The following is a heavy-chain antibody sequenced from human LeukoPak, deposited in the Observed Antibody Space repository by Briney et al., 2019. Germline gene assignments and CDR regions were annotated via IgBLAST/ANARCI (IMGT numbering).Heavy chain of an antibody. CDR1: GGSISSGSYF. Sequence: PSQTLSLTCTVSGGSISSGSYFWSWIRQPAGKGLEWIGRIYTSGSTNYNPSLKSRVTISVDTSKNQFSLKLSSVTAAGTAVYYCAREGKVVPMGFDYWGQGTLVTVSS. CDR3: AREGKVVPMGFDY. J-gene: IGHJ4*02. D-gene: IGHD2-15*01. CDR2: IYTSGST. V-gene: IGHV4-61*02.